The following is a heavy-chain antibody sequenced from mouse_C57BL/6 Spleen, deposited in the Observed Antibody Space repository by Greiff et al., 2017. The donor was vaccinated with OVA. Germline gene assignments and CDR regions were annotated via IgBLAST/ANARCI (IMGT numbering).Heavy chain of an antibody. Sequence: VQLQQSGPELVKPGASVKISCKASGYAFSSYWMNWVKQRPGKSLEWIGQIYPGDGATNYNRKFKGKATLTADKSSSTAYMQLSSLTSEDSAVYFCARDGYSYYFDYWGQGTTLTVSS. V-gene: IGHV1-80*01. CDR3: ARDGYSYYFDY. J-gene: IGHJ2*01. CDR2: IYPGDGAT. CDR1: GYAFSSYW. D-gene: IGHD2-3*01.